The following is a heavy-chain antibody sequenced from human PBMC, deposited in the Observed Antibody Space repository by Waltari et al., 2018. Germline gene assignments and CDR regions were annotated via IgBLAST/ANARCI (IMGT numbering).Heavy chain of an antibody. CDR1: GFTFDEFG. D-gene: IGHD2-15*01. J-gene: IGHJ3*02. CDR3: ARKKAGLLDAFDI. CDR2: IWYDGSIQ. Sequence: QVQLVESGGGVVQPGKSLRLSCEASGFTFDEFGMHWVRQAPGKGLQGVAVIWYDGSIQHYAESVKGRFTISRDNAENILNLEMSGLRVEDTAVYYCARKKAGLLDAFDIWGQGTMVTVSS. V-gene: IGHV3-33*01.